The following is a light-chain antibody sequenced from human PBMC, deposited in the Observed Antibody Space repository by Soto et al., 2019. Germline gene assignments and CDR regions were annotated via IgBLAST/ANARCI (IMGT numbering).Light chain of an antibody. CDR3: NSFTTSTTPYV. Sequence: QSALTQPASVSGSPGQSITISCTGTSSDIGDYNSVSWYQQHPGKAPKLIIYEVSHRPSGVSNRFSGSKSGNTASLTISGLHADDEADYYCNSFTTSTTPYVFGTGTKLTV. V-gene: IGLV2-14*03. J-gene: IGLJ1*01. CDR1: SSDIGDYNS. CDR2: EVS.